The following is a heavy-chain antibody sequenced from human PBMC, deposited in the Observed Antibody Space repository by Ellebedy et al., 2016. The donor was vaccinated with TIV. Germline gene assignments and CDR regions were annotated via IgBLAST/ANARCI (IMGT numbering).Heavy chain of an antibody. Sequence: GESLKISCTASGFTVSGGWMNWVRQAPGKGLDWVAAINQDGSAKYYVDSVKGRFIISRDNTKNSLHLQMNSLRAEDTAVYYCSFKGVATRVYWGQGTLVTVSS. CDR3: SFKGVATRVY. D-gene: IGHD4-23*01. V-gene: IGHV3-7*03. CDR2: INQDGSAK. CDR1: GFTVSGGW. J-gene: IGHJ4*02.